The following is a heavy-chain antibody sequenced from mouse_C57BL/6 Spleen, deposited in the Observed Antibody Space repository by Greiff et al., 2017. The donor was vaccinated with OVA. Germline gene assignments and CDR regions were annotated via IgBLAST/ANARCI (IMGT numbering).Heavy chain of an antibody. Sequence: VQLQQSGPELVKPGASVKISCKASGYAFSSSWMNWVKQRPGKGLEWIGRIYPGDGDTNYNEKFKGKATLTADKSSSTAYMQFSSLTSEDSAIYYCARSGHYYGSSYNYFDYWGQGTTLTVSS. CDR2: IYPGDGDT. CDR1: GYAFSSSW. V-gene: IGHV1-82*01. D-gene: IGHD1-1*01. CDR3: ARSGHYYGSSYNYFDY. J-gene: IGHJ2*01.